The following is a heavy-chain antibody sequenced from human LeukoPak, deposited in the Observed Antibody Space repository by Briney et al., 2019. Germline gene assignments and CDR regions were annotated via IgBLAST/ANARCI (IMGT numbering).Heavy chain of an antibody. CDR2: INPNSGGT. D-gene: IGHD3-22*01. J-gene: IGHJ4*02. Sequence: ASVRVSCKASGYTFTGYYMHWVRQAPGQGLEWMGWINPNSGGTNYAQKFQGRVTMTRDTSISTAYMELSRLRSDDTAVYYCARGGYYDNNYFDYWGQGILGTVSS. CDR1: GYTFTGYY. CDR3: ARGGYYDNNYFDY. V-gene: IGHV1-2*02.